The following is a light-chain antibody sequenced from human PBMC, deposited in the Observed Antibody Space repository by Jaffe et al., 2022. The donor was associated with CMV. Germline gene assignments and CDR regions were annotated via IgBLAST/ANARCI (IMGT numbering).Light chain of an antibody. CDR1: SSDVGGYNY. CDR2: DVT. CDR3: SSSTSSNFYV. J-gene: IGLJ1*01. Sequence: QSALTQPASVSGSPGQSITISCTGTSSDVGGYNYVSWYQQHPGKAPKLMIYDVTNRPSGVSNRFSGSKSGNTASLTISGLQAEDEADYYCSSSTSSNFYVFGIGTKVTVL. V-gene: IGLV2-14*03.